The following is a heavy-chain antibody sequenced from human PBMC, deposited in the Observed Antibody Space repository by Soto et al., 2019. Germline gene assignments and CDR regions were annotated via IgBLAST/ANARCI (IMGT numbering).Heavy chain of an antibody. CDR1: GGSFSGYY. Sequence: QVQLQQWGAGLLKPSETLSLTCAVYGGSFSGYYWSWIRQPPGKGLEWIGEINHSGSTNYNPSLKSRVTISVDTSKNQFSLKLSSVTAADTAVYYCARRFAGRYCSGGSCLGRLGFDYWGQGTLVTVSS. CDR2: INHSGST. J-gene: IGHJ4*02. CDR3: ARRFAGRYCSGGSCLGRLGFDY. D-gene: IGHD2-15*01. V-gene: IGHV4-34*01.